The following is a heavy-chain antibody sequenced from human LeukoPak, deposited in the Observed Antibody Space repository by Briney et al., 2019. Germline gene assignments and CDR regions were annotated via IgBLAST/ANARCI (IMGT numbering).Heavy chain of an antibody. Sequence: PSETLSLTCTVSGDSISSGDYYWSWIRQPAGKGLEWIGYIYYSGSTNYNPSLKSRVTISVDTSKNQFSLKLSSVTAADTAVYYCAREGSSRGWFDPWGQGTLVTVSS. D-gene: IGHD6-13*01. CDR3: AREGSSRGWFDP. CDR2: IYYSGST. J-gene: IGHJ5*02. CDR1: GDSISSGDYY. V-gene: IGHV4-61*10.